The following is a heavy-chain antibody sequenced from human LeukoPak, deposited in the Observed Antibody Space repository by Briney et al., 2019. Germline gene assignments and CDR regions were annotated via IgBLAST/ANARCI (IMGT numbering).Heavy chain of an antibody. CDR2: IYYSEST. J-gene: IGHJ5*02. CDR3: ARVYNWFDP. CDR1: GGSISSSNYY. V-gene: IGHV4-39*01. Sequence: SETLSLTCTVSGGSISSSNYYWGWIRQPPGKGLEWIGNIYYSESTYYNPSLKSRVTISVDTSKNQFSLKLSSVTAADTAVYYCARVYNWFDPWGQGTLVTVSS.